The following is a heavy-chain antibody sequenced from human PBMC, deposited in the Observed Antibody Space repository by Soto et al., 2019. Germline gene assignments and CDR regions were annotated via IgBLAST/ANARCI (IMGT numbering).Heavy chain of an antibody. CDR2: ISSSGTPI. J-gene: IGHJ6*01. D-gene: IGHD6-13*01. V-gene: IGHV3-11*01. Sequence: QVQLVESGGGLVKPGGSLRLSCAASGFTFSDYYMTWIRQAPGKGLEWVSYISSSGTPIYYADSVKGRFTISRDNAKNQLSLQMNRMRAEDTAVYDCASGGQQLHGRDVWGQGTNVTVSS. CDR1: GFTFSDYY. CDR3: ASGGQQLHGRDV.